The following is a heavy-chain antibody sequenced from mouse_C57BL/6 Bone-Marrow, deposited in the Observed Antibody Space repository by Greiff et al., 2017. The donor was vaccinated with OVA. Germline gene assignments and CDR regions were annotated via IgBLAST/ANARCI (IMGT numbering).Heavy chain of an antibody. J-gene: IGHJ3*01. Sequence: EVQLQESGGGLVKPGGSLKLSCAASGFTFSDYGMHWVRQAPEKGLEWVAYISSGSSTIYYADTVKGRFTISRDNAKNTLSLQMTSLRSEDTAMYYCARGSYSNYAYWGQGTPVTVSA. D-gene: IGHD2-5*01. CDR2: ISSGSSTI. V-gene: IGHV5-17*01. CDR3: ARGSYSNYAY. CDR1: GFTFSDYG.